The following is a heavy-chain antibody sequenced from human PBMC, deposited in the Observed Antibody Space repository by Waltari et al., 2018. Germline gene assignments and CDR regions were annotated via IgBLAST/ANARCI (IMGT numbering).Heavy chain of an antibody. CDR1: GFSLSTSGVG. J-gene: IGHJ4*02. V-gene: IGHV2-5*01. CDR2: IYWNDDK. D-gene: IGHD5-18*01. Sequence: QITLKESGPTLVKPTQTLTLTCTFSGFSLSTSGVGVGWIRQPPGKALEWLALIYWNDDKRYSPSLKSRLTITKDTSKNQVVLTMTNMDPVDTATYYCAHRLRPDTAMAKEYYFDYWGQGTLVTVSS. CDR3: AHRLRPDTAMAKEYYFDY.